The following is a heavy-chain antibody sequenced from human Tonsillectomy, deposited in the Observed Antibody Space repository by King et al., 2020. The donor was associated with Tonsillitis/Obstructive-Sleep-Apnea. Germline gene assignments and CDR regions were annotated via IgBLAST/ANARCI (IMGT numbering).Heavy chain of an antibody. CDR2: ISSSGSTI. D-gene: IGHD3-3*02. Sequence: VQLVQSGGGLVQPGGSLRLSCAASGFTFSSYEMNWVRQAPGKGLEWVSYISSSGSTIYYADSVKGRFTISRDNAKNSLYLQMNSLRAEDTAVYYCARDSFLGWLFYWGQGPLVTVSA. V-gene: IGHV3-48*03. CDR1: GFTFSSYE. J-gene: IGHJ4*02. CDR3: ARDSFLGWLFY.